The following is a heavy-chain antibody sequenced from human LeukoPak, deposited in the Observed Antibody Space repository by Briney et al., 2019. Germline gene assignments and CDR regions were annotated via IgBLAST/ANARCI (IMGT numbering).Heavy chain of an antibody. CDR3: AIIPRVGGDY. J-gene: IGHJ4*02. Sequence: ASVKVSCKASGGTFSSYAISWVRQAPGQGLEWMGGIIPIFGTANYAQKFQGGVTITTDESTSTAYMELSSLRSEDTAVYYCAIIPRVGGDYWGQGTLVTVSS. CDR1: GGTFSSYA. V-gene: IGHV1-69*05. D-gene: IGHD4-23*01. CDR2: IIPIFGTA.